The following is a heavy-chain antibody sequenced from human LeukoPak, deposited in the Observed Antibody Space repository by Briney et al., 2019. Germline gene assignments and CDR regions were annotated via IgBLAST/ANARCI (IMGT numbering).Heavy chain of an antibody. CDR2: IYYSGIT. D-gene: IGHD2-15*01. V-gene: IGHV4-59*01. Sequence: SETLSLTCTVSGGSISSYYWSWIRLPPGKGLEWIGYIYYSGITDYNPSLRSRVTISVDTSKNQFSLKLSSVTAADTAVYYCAREDYCGGGSCYSGYFQHWGQGTLVTVSS. CDR3: AREDYCGGGSCYSGYFQH. CDR1: GGSISSYY. J-gene: IGHJ1*01.